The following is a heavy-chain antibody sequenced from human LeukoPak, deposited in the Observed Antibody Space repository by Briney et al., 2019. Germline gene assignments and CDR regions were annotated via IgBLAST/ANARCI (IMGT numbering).Heavy chain of an antibody. D-gene: IGHD6-19*01. CDR2: ISSSSEYI. J-gene: IGHJ4*02. CDR3: ARGNRGGWGW. V-gene: IGHV3-21*01. Sequence: GGTLSLSCAVSGFTFSSYDMNWVRQPPAPGLEWWSSISSSSEYIHYAQSVKRRFTISGDNAKNSLYLQMSSLRAEDTAVYYCARGNRGGWGWWGQGTLVTVSA. CDR1: GFTFSSYD.